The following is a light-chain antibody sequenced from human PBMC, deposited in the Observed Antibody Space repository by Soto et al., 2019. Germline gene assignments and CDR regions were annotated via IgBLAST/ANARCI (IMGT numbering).Light chain of an antibody. CDR2: KAS. V-gene: IGKV1-5*03. Sequence: DIQMTQSPSTLSASVGDTVPITCRASQSISNWLAWYQQKPGQAPKLLIHKASTLESGVPSRFSGSGSGTEFTLTISSLQPDDFATFYCQQYARFPYTFGQGTKLEIK. CDR1: QSISNW. J-gene: IGKJ2*01. CDR3: QQYARFPYT.